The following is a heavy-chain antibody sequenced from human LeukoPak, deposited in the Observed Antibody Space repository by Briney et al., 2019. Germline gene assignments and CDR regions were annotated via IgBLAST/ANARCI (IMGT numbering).Heavy chain of an antibody. CDR2: IGYDGTNE. CDR3: ARAIGGASVLDFDY. CDR1: GFTFSSYG. J-gene: IGHJ4*02. D-gene: IGHD1-26*01. V-gene: IGHV3-33*01. Sequence: GGSLRLSCAASGFTFSSYGMHWVRQAPGKGLEWVALIGYDGTNEYYADSVKGRFTTSRDNSKNTLYLQMNSLRAEDTAVYYCARAIGGASVLDFDYWGQGTLVTVSS.